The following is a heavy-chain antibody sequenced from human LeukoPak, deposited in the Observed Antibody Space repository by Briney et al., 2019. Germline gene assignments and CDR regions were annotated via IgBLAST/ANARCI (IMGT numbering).Heavy chain of an antibody. CDR3: ARGGVEYCSGGSCPHNWFDS. Sequence: GASVKVSCKSSGYIFTNYGITWVRQAPGQGLQWMGWISPYNGNTNYAQNLQGRVTMTTDTSTSTAYLELRTLISDDTAVYYRARGGVEYCSGGSCPHNWFDSWGQGTLVTVSS. CDR1: GYIFTNYG. J-gene: IGHJ5*01. D-gene: IGHD2-15*01. V-gene: IGHV1-18*01. CDR2: ISPYNGNT.